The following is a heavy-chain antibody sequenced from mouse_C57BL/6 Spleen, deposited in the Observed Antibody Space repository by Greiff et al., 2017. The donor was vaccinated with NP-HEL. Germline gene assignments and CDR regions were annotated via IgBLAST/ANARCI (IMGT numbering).Heavy chain of an antibody. D-gene: IGHD2-10*02. CDR3: ARSLEYFDY. J-gene: IGHJ2*01. Sequence: QVQLQQSGAELVRPGASVKLSCKASGYTFTDYYINWVKQRPGQGLEWIARIYPGSGNTYYNEKFKGKATLTAEKSSSTAYMQLSSLTSEDSAVYFCARSLEYFDYWGQGTTLTVSS. V-gene: IGHV1-76*01. CDR2: IYPGSGNT. CDR1: GYTFTDYY.